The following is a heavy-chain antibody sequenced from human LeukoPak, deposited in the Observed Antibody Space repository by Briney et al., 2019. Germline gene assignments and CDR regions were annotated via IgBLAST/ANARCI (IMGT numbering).Heavy chain of an antibody. V-gene: IGHV3-66*01. CDR1: GGSIDNYY. CDR3: AKTGDWYFDL. J-gene: IGHJ2*01. Sequence: ETLSLTCTVSGGSIDNYYWSWVRQAPGKGLEWVSVIYSGGSGGSTYYADSVKGRFTISRDNSKNTLYLQMNSLRAEDTAVYYCAKTGDWYFDLWGRGTLVTVSS. CDR2: IYSGGSGGST. D-gene: IGHD7-27*01.